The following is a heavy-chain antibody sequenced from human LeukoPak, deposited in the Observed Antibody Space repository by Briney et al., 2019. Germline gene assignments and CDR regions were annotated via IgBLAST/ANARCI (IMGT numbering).Heavy chain of an antibody. CDR3: VSQEVVPL. CDR2: VKEDGTTK. CDR1: GFSFTNYR. Sequence: GGSLRLSCAASGFSFTNYRMSWVRQAPGKGLEWVANVKEDGTTKQYVDSVKGRFTISRDNAKNSLYLQMDSLRAEDTAVYYCVSQEVVPLWGQETLVSVSS. J-gene: IGHJ4*02. V-gene: IGHV3-7*01. D-gene: IGHD2-15*01.